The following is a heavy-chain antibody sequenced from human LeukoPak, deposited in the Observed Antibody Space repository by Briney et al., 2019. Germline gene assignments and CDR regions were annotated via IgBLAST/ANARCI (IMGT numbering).Heavy chain of an antibody. CDR2: ISGSGGST. J-gene: IGHJ4*02. V-gene: IGHV3-23*01. Sequence: GGSLRLSCAASGFTFSSYAMSWVRQAPGKGLEWVSAISGSGGSTYYADSVKGRFTISRDNSENTLYLQMNSLRAEDTAVYYCAKDTLPARVRGVIDYWGQGTLVTVSS. CDR1: GFTFSSYA. D-gene: IGHD3-10*01. CDR3: AKDTLPARVRGVIDY.